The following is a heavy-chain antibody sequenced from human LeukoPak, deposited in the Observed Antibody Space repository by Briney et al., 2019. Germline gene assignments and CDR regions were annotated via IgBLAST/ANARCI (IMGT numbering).Heavy chain of an antibody. V-gene: IGHV4-34*01. CDR1: GGSFSGYY. J-gene: IGHJ5*02. Sequence: SETLSLTCAVYGGSFSGYYWSWIRQPPGKGLEWIGEINHSRSTNYNPSLKSRVSISVDTSKNQFSLKLSSVTAADTAVYYCARGWFGELLSNWFDPWGQGTLVTVSS. CDR3: ARGWFGELLSNWFDP. CDR2: INHSRST. D-gene: IGHD3-10*01.